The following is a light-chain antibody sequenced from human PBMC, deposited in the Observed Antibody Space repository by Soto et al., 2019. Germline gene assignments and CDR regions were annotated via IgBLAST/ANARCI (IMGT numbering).Light chain of an antibody. J-gene: IGKJ4*01. CDR2: AAS. Sequence: DIQMTQSPPSVSAFVGDRVAITCRASHDIARWLAWYQQQPGKAPRLLIYAASSLQSGVPTRFSGSGSGTDVTLTITNLQPEDSAVYYCQPVKGVPLTFGGGPNVE. V-gene: IGKV1-12*01. CDR1: HDIARW. CDR3: QPVKGVPLT.